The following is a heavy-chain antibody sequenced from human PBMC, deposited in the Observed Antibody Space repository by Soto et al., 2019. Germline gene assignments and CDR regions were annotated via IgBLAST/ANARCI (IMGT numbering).Heavy chain of an antibody. CDR3: AIQTSGIAAAGAGYYYYYGMDV. CDR1: GYSFTSYW. J-gene: IGHJ6*02. V-gene: IGHV5-51*01. D-gene: IGHD6-13*01. CDR2: IYPGDSDT. Sequence: GESLKISCKGSGYSFTSYWIGWVRQMPGKGLEWMGIIYPGDSDTRYSPSFQGQVTISADKSISTAYLQWSSLKASDTAMCYCAIQTSGIAAAGAGYYYYYGMDVWGQGITVTVSS.